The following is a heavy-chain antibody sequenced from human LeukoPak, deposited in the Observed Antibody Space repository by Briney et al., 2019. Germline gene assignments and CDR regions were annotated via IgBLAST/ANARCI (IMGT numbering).Heavy chain of an antibody. CDR1: GGSISSYY. CDR3: ARVSIPGYSSSWYDY. V-gene: IGHV4-59*01. Sequence: SETLSLTCTVSGGSISSYYWSWIRQPPGKGLEWIGYIYYSGSTNYNPSLKSRVTISVDTSKNQFSLKLSSVTAADTAVYYCARVSIPGYSSSWYDYWGQGTPVTVSS. CDR2: IYYSGST. D-gene: IGHD6-13*01. J-gene: IGHJ4*02.